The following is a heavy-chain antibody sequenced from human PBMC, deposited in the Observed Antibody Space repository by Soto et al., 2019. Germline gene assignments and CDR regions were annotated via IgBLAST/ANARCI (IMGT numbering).Heavy chain of an antibody. Sequence: EVQLVESGGGSVQPGGSLRLSCAVSGFALSSYWMHWVRQAPGKGLVWVSRIQSDGSSTNYADSVKGRFTISRDNAKNTLYLQMDSLGVEDTAMYYCARETAVAGTNFDSWGQGTLVTVSS. CDR2: IQSDGSST. D-gene: IGHD6-19*01. CDR1: GFALSSYW. CDR3: ARETAVAGTNFDS. V-gene: IGHV3-74*01. J-gene: IGHJ4*02.